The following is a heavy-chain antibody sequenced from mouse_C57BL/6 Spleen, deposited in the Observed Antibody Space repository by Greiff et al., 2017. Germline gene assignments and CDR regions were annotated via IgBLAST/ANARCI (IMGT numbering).Heavy chain of an antibody. Sequence: EVQLVESGGGLVKPGGSLKLSCAASGFTFSSYTMSWVRQTPEKRLEWVATISGGGGNTYYPDSVKGRFTISRDNAKNTLYLQMSSLRSEDTALYYCARQRDYYGSSPAWFAYWGQGTLVTVSA. V-gene: IGHV5-9*01. J-gene: IGHJ3*01. CDR1: GFTFSSYT. CDR3: ARQRDYYGSSPAWFAY. D-gene: IGHD1-1*01. CDR2: ISGGGGNT.